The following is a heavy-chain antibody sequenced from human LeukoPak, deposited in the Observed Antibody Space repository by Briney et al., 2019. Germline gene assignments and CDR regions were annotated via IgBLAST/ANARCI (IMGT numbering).Heavy chain of an antibody. CDR2: IKRDRSEK. V-gene: IGHV3-7*01. Sequence: GGSLRLSCAASGFTFSSYTFSSYWMSWVRQAPGKGLEWVANIKRDRSEKYYVDSVKGRFTISRDNAKNSLYLQMNSLRAEDTAVYYCARDLGYCSGGTCYSADYFDCWGQGTLVTVSS. CDR1: GFTFSSYTFSSYW. D-gene: IGHD2-15*01. J-gene: IGHJ4*02. CDR3: ARDLGYCSGGTCYSADYFDC.